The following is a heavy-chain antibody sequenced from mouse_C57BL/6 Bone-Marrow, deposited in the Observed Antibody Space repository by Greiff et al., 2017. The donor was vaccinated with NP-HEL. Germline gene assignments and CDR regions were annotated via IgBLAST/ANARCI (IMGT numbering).Heavy chain of an antibody. CDR1: GYSITSGYY. J-gene: IGHJ1*03. D-gene: IGHD1-1*01. Sequence: ESGPGLVKPSQSLSLTCSVTGYSITSGYYWNWIRQFPGNKLEWMGYISYDGSNNYNPSLKNRISITRDTSKNQFFLKLNSVTTEDTATYYCARDNYGSRYWYFDVWGTGTTVTVSS. CDR3: ARDNYGSRYWYFDV. V-gene: IGHV3-6*01. CDR2: ISYDGSN.